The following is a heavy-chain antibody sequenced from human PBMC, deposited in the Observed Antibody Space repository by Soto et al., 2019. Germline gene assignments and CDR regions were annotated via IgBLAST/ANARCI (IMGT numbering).Heavy chain of an antibody. CDR3: AKASLAAVVYFYFDY. Sequence: EVQLLESGGTLVQPGGSLRLSCAASGFTFSSYGMSWVRQAPGKGLEWVSSISGTGSRTYYADSVQGRFTFSRDNSKNTLYLQMISLRAEDTAVYYCAKASLAAVVYFYFDYWGQGTLVTVSS. CDR1: GFTFSSYG. D-gene: IGHD6-13*01. CDR2: ISGTGSRT. V-gene: IGHV3-23*01. J-gene: IGHJ4*02.